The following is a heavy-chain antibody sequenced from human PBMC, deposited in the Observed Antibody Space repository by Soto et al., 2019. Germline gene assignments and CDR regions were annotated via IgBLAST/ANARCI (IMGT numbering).Heavy chain of an antibody. V-gene: IGHV3-21*01. CDR3: ARDLFFEDVVVVAATPDAFDI. J-gene: IGHJ3*02. CDR1: GFTFSSYS. Sequence: EVQLVESGGGLVKPGGSLRLSCAASGFTFSSYSMNWVRQAPGKGLEWVSSISSSSSYIYYADSVKGRFTISRDNAKNSLYLQMNSLRAEDTAVYYCARDLFFEDVVVVAATPDAFDIWGQGTMVTVSS. CDR2: ISSSSSYI. D-gene: IGHD2-15*01.